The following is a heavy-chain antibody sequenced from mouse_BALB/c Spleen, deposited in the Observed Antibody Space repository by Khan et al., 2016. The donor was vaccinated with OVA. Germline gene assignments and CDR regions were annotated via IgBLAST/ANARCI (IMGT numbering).Heavy chain of an antibody. CDR3: ARTARIKY. CDR2: ISYSGST. D-gene: IGHD1-2*01. J-gene: IGHJ2*01. CDR1: GYSITSGYG. Sequence: EVQLQESGPGLVKPSQSLSLTCTVTGYSITSGYGWNWIRQFPGNQLEWMGYISYSGSTNYNPSLKSRISITRATSKNQFFLQLNSVTTEDTATYYCARTARIKYWGQGTTLTVSS. V-gene: IGHV3-2*02.